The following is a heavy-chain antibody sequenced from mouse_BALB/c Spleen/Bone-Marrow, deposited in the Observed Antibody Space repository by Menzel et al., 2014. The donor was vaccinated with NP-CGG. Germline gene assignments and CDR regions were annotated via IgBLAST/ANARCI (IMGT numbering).Heavy chain of an antibody. Sequence: EVKLMESGGGLVQPGGSMKLSCVASGFTFSNYWMNWVRQSPEKGLEWVAEIRLKSNNYATHYAESVKGRFTISRDDSKSSIYLQMNNLRDEDTGMYYCSTGFAYWGQGTLVTVSA. CDR1: GFTFSNYW. CDR2: IRLKSNNYAT. CDR3: STGFAY. J-gene: IGHJ3*01. V-gene: IGHV6-6*02.